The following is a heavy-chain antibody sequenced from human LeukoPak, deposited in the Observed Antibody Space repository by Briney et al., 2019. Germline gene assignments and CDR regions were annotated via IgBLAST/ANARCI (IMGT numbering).Heavy chain of an antibody. D-gene: IGHD3-10*01. V-gene: IGHV3-30*04. CDR2: LSYDGSNK. J-gene: IGHJ6*04. CDR1: GFTFSSYA. Sequence: GRSLRLSCAASGFTFSSYAMHWVRQAPGKGLEWVAVLSYDGSNKYYADSVKGRFTISRDNSKNTLYLQMNSLRAEDTAVYYCARDSLGMVRGVISQYYYGMDVWGKGTTVSVSS. CDR3: ARDSLGMVRGVISQYYYGMDV.